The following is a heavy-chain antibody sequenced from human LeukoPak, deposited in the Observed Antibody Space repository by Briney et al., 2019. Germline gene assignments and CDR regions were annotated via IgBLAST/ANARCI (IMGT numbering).Heavy chain of an antibody. V-gene: IGHV4-39*01. CDR2: IYYSGST. D-gene: IGHD3-9*01. Sequence: SETLSLTCAVSGGSISSSSYYWGWIRQPPGKGLEWIGSIYYSGSTYYNPSLKSRVTISVDTSKNQFSLKLSSVTAADTAVYYCARYYDILTGYYDYWGQGTLVTVSS. CDR3: ARYYDILTGYYDY. CDR1: GGSISSSSYY. J-gene: IGHJ4*02.